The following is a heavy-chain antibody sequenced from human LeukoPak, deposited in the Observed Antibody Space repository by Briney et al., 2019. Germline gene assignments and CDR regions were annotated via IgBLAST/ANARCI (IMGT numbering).Heavy chain of an antibody. D-gene: IGHD5-18*01. CDR1: GFAFSIYA. V-gene: IGHV3-64*01. Sequence: SGGSLRLSCVASGFAFSIYALHWVRQAPGKGLQYVSGIGNGGSIDYANSVKGRFTISRDNSKNTLYLQMGSLRPEDVAVYYCARDFRYGSGFDFWGQGTLVTVSS. CDR2: IGNGGSI. J-gene: IGHJ4*02. CDR3: ARDFRYGSGFDF.